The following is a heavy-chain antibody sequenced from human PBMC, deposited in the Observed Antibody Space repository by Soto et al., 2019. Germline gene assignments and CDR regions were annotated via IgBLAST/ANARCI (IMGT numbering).Heavy chain of an antibody. CDR3: ARPLTGSSPGAFDI. V-gene: IGHV3-48*03. CDR1: GFTFSSYE. D-gene: IGHD1-26*01. Sequence: GGSLRLSCAASGFTFSSYEMNWVRQAPGKGLEWVSYISSSGSTIYYAYSVKGRLTISRDNAKNSLYLQMNSLRAEDTAVYYCARPLTGSSPGAFDIWGQGTMVTVSS. CDR2: ISSSGSTI. J-gene: IGHJ3*02.